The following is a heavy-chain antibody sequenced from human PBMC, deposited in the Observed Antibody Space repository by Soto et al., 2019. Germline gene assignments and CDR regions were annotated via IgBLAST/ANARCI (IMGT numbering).Heavy chain of an antibody. J-gene: IGHJ4*02. Sequence: SETLSLTCTVSGGSISSGDYYWRWIRQPPGKGLEWIGYIYYSGSTNYNPSLKSRVTISVDTSKNQFSLKLSSVTAADTAVYYCARRYGATLDYWGQGTLVTVSS. D-gene: IGHD4-17*01. V-gene: IGHV4-61*08. CDR2: IYYSGST. CDR3: ARRYGATLDY. CDR1: GGSISSGDYY.